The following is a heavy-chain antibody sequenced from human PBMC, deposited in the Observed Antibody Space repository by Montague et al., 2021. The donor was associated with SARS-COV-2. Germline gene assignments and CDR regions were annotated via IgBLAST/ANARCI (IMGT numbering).Heavy chain of an antibody. J-gene: IGHJ4*02. V-gene: IGHV4-4*02. CDR1: GVSITSTNW. CDR3: AGKVLTVPADY. Sequence: SETLSLTCAVAGVSITSTNWGSLVRQPPGKGLEWIGEIPYGGIATYNPSLKSRATISMDRSRNPYSLKLSSVTAADTAIYYCAGKVLTVPADYWGQGTLVTVS. CDR2: IPYGGIA. D-gene: IGHD4-11*01.